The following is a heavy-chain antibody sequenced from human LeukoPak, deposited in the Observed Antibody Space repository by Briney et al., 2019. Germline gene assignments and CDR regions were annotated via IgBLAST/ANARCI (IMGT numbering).Heavy chain of an antibody. J-gene: IGHJ4*02. Sequence: SETLSLTCTVSGASISDYFWNWIRQSAGKGLEWIGRIYISGSTDYNPSLKSRVTMSIDTSKNQFSLKLSSVTAADTAVYYCARLGYNSGPGDFWGQGTLVTVSS. D-gene: IGHD6-19*01. CDR2: IYISGST. V-gene: IGHV4-4*07. CDR1: GASISDYF. CDR3: ARLGYNSGPGDF.